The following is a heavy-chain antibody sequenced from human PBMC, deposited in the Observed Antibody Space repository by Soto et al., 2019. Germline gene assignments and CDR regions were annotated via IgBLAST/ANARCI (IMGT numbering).Heavy chain of an antibody. D-gene: IGHD3-22*01. CDR1: GGSFSGYS. CDR3: ARGEKNYYDSSGLTNEFDH. Sequence: QVQLQQCGAGLLKPSETLSLTCAVYGGSFSGYSWSWIRQPPGKGLEWIGEINPSGSTTYNPSLKSRVTISVDTSKNKFSLKLSFVTAEDTAVDYCARGEKNYYDSSGLTNEFDHWGQGTLVTVSS. V-gene: IGHV4-34*01. CDR2: INPSGST. J-gene: IGHJ5*02.